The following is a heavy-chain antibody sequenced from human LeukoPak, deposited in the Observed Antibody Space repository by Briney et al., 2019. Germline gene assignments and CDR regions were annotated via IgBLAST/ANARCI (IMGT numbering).Heavy chain of an antibody. D-gene: IGHD1-7*01. CDR2: IYYSGST. CDR1: GGSFSGYY. V-gene: IGHV4-59*08. J-gene: IGHJ6*02. Sequence: SETLSLTCAVYGGSFSGYYWSWIRQPPGKGLEWIGYIYYSGSTNYNPSLKSRVTISVDTSKNQFSLKLSSVTAADTAVYYCARNINYYYYYGMDVWGQGTTVTVSS. CDR3: ARNINYYYYYGMDV.